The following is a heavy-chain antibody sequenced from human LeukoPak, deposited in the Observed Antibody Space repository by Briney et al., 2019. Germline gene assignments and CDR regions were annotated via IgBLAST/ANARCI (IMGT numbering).Heavy chain of an antibody. D-gene: IGHD6-19*01. CDR3: VKSGGYGLIDY. V-gene: IGHV4-39*01. Sequence: SSETLSLTCAVSGPTISGSGYYLGWIRQPPGKGLEWIENIYYTGSTYYNASLQSRVTISIDMSKNQFSLRLSSVTAADTAMYYCVKSGGYGLIDYWGQGTLVTVSS. CDR2: IYYTGST. J-gene: IGHJ4*02. CDR1: GPTISGSGYY.